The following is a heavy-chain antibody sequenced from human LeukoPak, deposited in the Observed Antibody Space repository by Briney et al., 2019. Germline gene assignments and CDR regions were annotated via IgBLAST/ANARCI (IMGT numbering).Heavy chain of an antibody. CDR1: GFTFSSYA. CDR2: ISGSGGST. CDR3: AKDLRGTGYSSSWYRETNWFDP. Sequence: GGSLRLSCAASGFTFSSYAMSWVRQAPGKGLEWVSAISGSGGSTYYADSVKGRFTISRDNSKNTLYLQMNSLRAEDTAVYYCAKDLRGTGYSSSWYRETNWFDPWGQGTLVTVSS. V-gene: IGHV3-23*01. D-gene: IGHD6-13*01. J-gene: IGHJ5*02.